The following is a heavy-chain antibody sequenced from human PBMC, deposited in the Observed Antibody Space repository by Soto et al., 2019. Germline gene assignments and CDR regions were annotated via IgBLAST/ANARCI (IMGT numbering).Heavy chain of an antibody. D-gene: IGHD3-3*02. Sequence: SETLSLTCTVSGSSINSSGYYWGWIRQPPGKGLEWIGSMFYGVSTYYNPSLKSRVTVSVDTSKNQFSLNLRSVTAADTAVYYCARLPSRHLVDYWGQGTLVT. CDR2: MFYGVST. V-gene: IGHV4-39*01. J-gene: IGHJ4*02. CDR1: GSSINSSGYY. CDR3: ARLPSRHLVDY.